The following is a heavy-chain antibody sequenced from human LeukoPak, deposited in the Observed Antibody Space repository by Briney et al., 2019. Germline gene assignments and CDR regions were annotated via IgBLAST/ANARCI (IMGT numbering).Heavy chain of an antibody. V-gene: IGHV1-18*01. J-gene: IGHJ4*02. CDR3: ARNHLGLGL. CDR1: GYTFTTYE. CDR2: INTRNGNA. Sequence: ASVKVSCKDSGYTFTTYESIRVRQAPGQGLEWMGWINTRNGNADYAHQLQGRVTMTTDTSTSTSYMELASLRFDDTAIYYCARNHLGLGLWGQGTLVTVSS. D-gene: IGHD6-19*01.